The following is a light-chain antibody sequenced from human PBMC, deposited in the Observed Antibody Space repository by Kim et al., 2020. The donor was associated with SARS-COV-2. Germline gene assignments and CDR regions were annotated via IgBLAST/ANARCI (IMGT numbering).Light chain of an antibody. CDR2: ATS. CDR1: QGIRND. Sequence: AIQMTQSPSSLSASVGDRVTITCRASQGIRNDLGWYQQKPGRAPNLLIYATSTLQSGVPSRFSGSGSGTDFTLTISSLQPEDVATYYCLQDYDYTLTFGGGTKMDIK. CDR3: LQDYDYTLT. J-gene: IGKJ4*01. V-gene: IGKV1-6*01.